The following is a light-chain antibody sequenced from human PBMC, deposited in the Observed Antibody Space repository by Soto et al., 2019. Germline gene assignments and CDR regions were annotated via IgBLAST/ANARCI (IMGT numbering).Light chain of an antibody. J-gene: IGKJ2*01. CDR1: EFLSSSY. V-gene: IGKV3-20*01. CDR2: AAS. CDR3: QQQGT. Sequence: EIVLTQSPGTLSLSPGERATLSCRASEFLSSSYLVWYQQKPGQAPRLLIYAASRRATGIPDRFCGSGSATEYTLIINTLEPEDFAVYYCQQQGTFGQGTKLEIK.